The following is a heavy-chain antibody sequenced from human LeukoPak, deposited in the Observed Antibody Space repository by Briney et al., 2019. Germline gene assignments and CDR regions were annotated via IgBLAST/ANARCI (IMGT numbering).Heavy chain of an antibody. Sequence: GRSLRLSCVVSGFTFSSYGMHWVRQAPGKGLEWVAVISYDGSNKYYADSVKGRFTISRDNSKNTLYLQMNSLRAEDTALYYCAKRGYYYDSSGYYSRTYFDYWGQGTLVIVSS. CDR1: GFTFSSYG. J-gene: IGHJ4*02. D-gene: IGHD3-22*01. CDR2: ISYDGSNK. V-gene: IGHV3-30*18. CDR3: AKRGYYYDSSGYYSRTYFDY.